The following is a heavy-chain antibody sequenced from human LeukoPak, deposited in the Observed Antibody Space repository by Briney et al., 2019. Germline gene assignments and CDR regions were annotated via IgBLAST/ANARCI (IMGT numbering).Heavy chain of an antibody. Sequence: GGSLRLSCAASGFTFDDYAMHWVRQAPGKGLEWVSGISWNSGSTGYADSVRGRFTISRDNAKNSLYLQMNSLKPEDTAFYYCAKSSSSRQETGIDYWGQGTLVTVSS. CDR2: ISWNSGST. CDR3: AKSSSSRQETGIDY. V-gene: IGHV3-9*01. J-gene: IGHJ4*02. CDR1: GFTFDDYA. D-gene: IGHD6-13*01.